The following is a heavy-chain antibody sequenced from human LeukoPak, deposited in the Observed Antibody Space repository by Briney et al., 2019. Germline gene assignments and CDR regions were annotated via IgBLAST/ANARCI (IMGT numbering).Heavy chain of an antibody. CDR1: GGSISSGSYY. V-gene: IGHV4-61*02. CDR2: IYTSGST. CDR3: ARARITIFGVVKPYYFDY. D-gene: IGHD3-3*01. Sequence: SQTLSLPCTVSGGSISSGSYYWSWIRQPAGKGLEWIGRIYTSGSTNYNPSLKSRVTISVDTSKNQFSLKLSSVTAADTAVYSCARARITIFGVVKPYYFDYWGQGTLVTVSS. J-gene: IGHJ4*02.